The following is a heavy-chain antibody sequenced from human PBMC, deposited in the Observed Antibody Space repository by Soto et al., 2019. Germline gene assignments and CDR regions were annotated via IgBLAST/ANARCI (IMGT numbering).Heavy chain of an antibody. CDR2: IIPIFGTS. J-gene: IGHJ3*02. CDR1: GGTFSSYA. V-gene: IGHV1-69*13. D-gene: IGHD3-16*01. Sequence: ASVKVSCKASGGTFSSYAISWVRQAPGQGLEWMGGIIPIFGTSNYAQKFQGRVTITSDESTSTAYMELSSLRSEDMRVFFCGFDSGEFGEENDAFDIWGQGTMVTVSS. CDR3: GFDSGEFGEENDAFDI.